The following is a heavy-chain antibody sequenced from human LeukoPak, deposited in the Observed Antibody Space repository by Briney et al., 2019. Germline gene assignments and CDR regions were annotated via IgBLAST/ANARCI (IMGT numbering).Heavy chain of an antibody. J-gene: IGHJ5*02. CDR1: GDSISTYH. CDR2: MQFSGNS. D-gene: IGHD5-18*01. CDR3: ARDKRHSYGRYFVP. V-gene: IGHV4-59*01. Sequence: PSETLSLTCSVSGDSISTYHWNWIRKPPGKGLEWIGYMQFSGNSNYNPSLKNRVNIFVDMSKNQFVLNLRSVTAADTAVYYCARDKRHSYGRYFVPWSQGMLVTVSS.